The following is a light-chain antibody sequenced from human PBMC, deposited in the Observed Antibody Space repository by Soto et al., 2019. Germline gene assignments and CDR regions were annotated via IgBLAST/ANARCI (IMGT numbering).Light chain of an antibody. Sequence: EIVLTQSPGTLSLSPGERATLSCTASQSVGINVAWYQQKPGQAPRLLMSGTSNRATGTPDRFSGSGSGTDFTLTISRLEPEDFAVYYCQQYGSPPITFGQGTRLEIK. J-gene: IGKJ5*01. V-gene: IGKV3-20*01. CDR2: GTS. CDR3: QQYGSPPIT. CDR1: QSVGIN.